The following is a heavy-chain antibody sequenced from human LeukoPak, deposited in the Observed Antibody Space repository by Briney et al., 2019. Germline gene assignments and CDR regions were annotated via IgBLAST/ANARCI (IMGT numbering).Heavy chain of an antibody. D-gene: IGHD3-9*01. CDR3: GRDDWGPADY. V-gene: IGHV3-7*01. J-gene: IGHJ4*02. CDR2: INTDGSEI. CDR1: GFTFSHYW. Sequence: PGGSLRLSCVASGFTFSHYWMSWVRQALGKGLEWVANINTDGSEIYYVDSVKGRFSISRDNFKNSLYLQMNSLRVEDTAVYYCGRDDWGPADYWGQGTLVTVSS.